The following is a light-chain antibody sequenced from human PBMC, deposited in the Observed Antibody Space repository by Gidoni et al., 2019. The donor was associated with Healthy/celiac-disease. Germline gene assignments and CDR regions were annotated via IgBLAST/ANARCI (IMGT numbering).Light chain of an antibody. V-gene: IGLV3-21*02. Sequence: SSVLTQPPSVSVAPGQTARITCGGNNIGSKSVHWYQQKQGQAPVLVVYDDSDRPSGIPRRFSGSNSGNTATLTISRVEAGDEADYYCQVWDSSSALVVFGGGTKLTVL. CDR1: NIGSKS. J-gene: IGLJ2*01. CDR3: QVWDSSSALVV. CDR2: DDS.